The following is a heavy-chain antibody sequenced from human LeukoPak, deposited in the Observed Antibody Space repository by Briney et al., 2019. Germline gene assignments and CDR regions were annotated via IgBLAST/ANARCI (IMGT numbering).Heavy chain of an antibody. CDR3: AREEYYYDSSGSWY. CDR1: GGTFSSYA. V-gene: IGHV1-69*13. D-gene: IGHD3-22*01. CDR2: IIPIFGTA. Sequence: ASVKVSCKASGGTFSSYAISWVRQAPGQGLEWMGGIIPIFGTANYAQKFQGRVTITADESTSTAYMELSSLRSEGTAVYYCAREEYYYDSSGSWYWGQGTLVTVSS. J-gene: IGHJ4*02.